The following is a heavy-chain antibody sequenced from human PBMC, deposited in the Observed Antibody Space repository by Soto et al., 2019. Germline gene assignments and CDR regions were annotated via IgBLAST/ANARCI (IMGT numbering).Heavy chain of an antibody. CDR1: GGTFSSSA. CDR3: ARERPERGKDV. Sequence: QVQLVQAGAEVKKPGSSVKVSCKASGGTFSSSAISCVRQAPGQGLEWMGAIIPVFGTAHYAQKFQGRVTITTDKPTSTPYMELSRLRSEDTAVYDCARERPERGKDVWGQGTTVTVSS. J-gene: IGHJ6*02. V-gene: IGHV1-69*06. D-gene: IGHD6-25*01. CDR2: IIPVFGTA.